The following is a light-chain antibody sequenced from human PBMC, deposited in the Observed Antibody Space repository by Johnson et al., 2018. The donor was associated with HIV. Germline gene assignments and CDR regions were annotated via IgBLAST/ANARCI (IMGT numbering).Light chain of an antibody. J-gene: IGLJ1*01. V-gene: IGLV1-51*02. CDR2: RNN. Sequence: QSVLTQPPSASGTPGQRVTISCSGSTSNIGSNTVNWYQQLPGTAPKLLIYRNNQRPSGISDRFSGSKSGTSATLGITGLQTGDEADYYCGAWDSSLSAYVFGTGTKVTVL. CDR1: TSNIGSNT. CDR3: GAWDSSLSAYV.